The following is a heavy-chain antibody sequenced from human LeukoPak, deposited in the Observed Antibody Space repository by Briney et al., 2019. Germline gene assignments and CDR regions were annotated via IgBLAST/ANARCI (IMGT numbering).Heavy chain of an antibody. CDR3: VRSGIAAAGTAVDY. V-gene: IGHV1-69*05. CDR2: IIPIFGTA. J-gene: IGHJ4*02. CDR1: GGTFSSYA. D-gene: IGHD6-13*01. Sequence: ASVKVSCKASGGTFSSYAISWVRQAPGQGLEWMGGIIPIFGTANYAQKFQGRVSITTDESTSTAYMELSSLRSEDTAVYYCVRSGIAAAGTAVDYWGQGTLVTVSS.